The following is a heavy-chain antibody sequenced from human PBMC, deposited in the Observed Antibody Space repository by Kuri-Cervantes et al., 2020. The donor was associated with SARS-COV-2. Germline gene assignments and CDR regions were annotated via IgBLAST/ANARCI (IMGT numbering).Heavy chain of an antibody. Sequence: SVKVSCKASGYTFTGYYMHWVRQAPGQGLEWMGWINPNSGGTNYAKKFQGRVTMTRDTSISTVYMELSSLRSEDTAVYYCARELGEEGYYDFWSGTKYYYYYMDVWGKGTTVPSP. J-gene: IGHJ6*03. CDR3: ARELGEEGYYDFWSGTKYYYYYMDV. CDR1: GYTFTGYY. CDR2: INPNSGGT. D-gene: IGHD3-3*01. V-gene: IGHV1-2*02.